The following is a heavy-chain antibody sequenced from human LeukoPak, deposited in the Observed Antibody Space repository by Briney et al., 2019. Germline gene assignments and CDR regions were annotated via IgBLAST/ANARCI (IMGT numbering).Heavy chain of an antibody. V-gene: IGHV4-30-2*01. D-gene: IGHD4-11*01. J-gene: IGHJ3*02. CDR1: GGSISSGANY. CDR2: ISHSESA. Sequence: PAQTLSLTCTVSGGSISSGANYWSWIRQPPGRGLEWIGYISHSESAYYSPSLESRITISVDRSKNQFSLKLKSVTAADTAIYYCARDGGTTSNPSHDTFAIWGQGTMVAVSS. CDR3: ARDGGTTSNPSHDTFAI.